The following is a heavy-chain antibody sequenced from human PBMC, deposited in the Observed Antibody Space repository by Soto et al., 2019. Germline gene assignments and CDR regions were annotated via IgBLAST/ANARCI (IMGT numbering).Heavy chain of an antibody. CDR2: IYYSGST. J-gene: IGHJ4*02. Sequence: QVQLQESGPGLVKPSQTLSLTCTVSGGSISSGGYYWSWIRQHPGQGLEWIGYIYYSGSTYYNPSLKSRVTIAVDTSKNQCSLKLSSVTAADTAVYYCARKQTNWTKGVCYMNFDYWGQGTPVTVSS. CDR3: ARKQTNWTKGVCYMNFDY. CDR1: GGSISSGGYY. V-gene: IGHV4-31*03. D-gene: IGHD2-8*01.